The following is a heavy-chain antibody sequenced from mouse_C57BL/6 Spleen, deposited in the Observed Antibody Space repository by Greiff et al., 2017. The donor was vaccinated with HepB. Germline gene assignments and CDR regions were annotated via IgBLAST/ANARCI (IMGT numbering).Heavy chain of an antibody. Sequence: VQLQQSGAELVKPGASVKVSCKASGYTFTSYWMHWVKQRPGQGLEWIGRIHPSDSDTNYNQKFKGKATLTVDKSSSTAYMQLSSLTSEDSAVYYCAISITTVVDAMDYWGQGTSVTVSS. CDR3: AISITTVVDAMDY. J-gene: IGHJ4*01. CDR1: GYTFTSYW. D-gene: IGHD1-1*01. CDR2: IHPSDSDT. V-gene: IGHV1-74*01.